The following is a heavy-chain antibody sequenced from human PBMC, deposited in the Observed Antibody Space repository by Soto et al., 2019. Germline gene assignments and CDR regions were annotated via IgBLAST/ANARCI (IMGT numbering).Heavy chain of an antibody. CDR3: ARDRGSYGMDV. CDR1: GDSISVGYY. CDR2: VSPSGTT. V-gene: IGHV4-31*03. Sequence: SETLSLTCTVSGDSISVGYYWSWIRQHPGKGLEWIGYVSPSGTTYYNPSLKSRVSISTDRSKNQFSLEVSSVTAADTAVYYCARDRGSYGMDVWGQGTTVTVS. J-gene: IGHJ6*02.